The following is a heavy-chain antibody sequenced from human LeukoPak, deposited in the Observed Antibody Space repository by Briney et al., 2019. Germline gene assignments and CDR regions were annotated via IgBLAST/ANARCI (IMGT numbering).Heavy chain of an antibody. CDR3: ARGSYEDAFDI. J-gene: IGHJ3*02. V-gene: IGHV4-39*07. D-gene: IGHD3-22*01. CDR2: IYYSGST. Sequence: SETLSLTCTVSGGSISTSSYYWGWIRQPPGKGLEWIGNIYYSGSTYYNPSLKSRATISVDTSKNQFSLKLSSVTAADTAVYYCARGSYEDAFDIWGQGTMVTVSS. CDR1: GGSISTSSYY.